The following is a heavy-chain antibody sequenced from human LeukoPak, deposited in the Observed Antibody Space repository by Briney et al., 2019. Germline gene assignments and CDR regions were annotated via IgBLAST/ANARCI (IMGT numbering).Heavy chain of an antibody. Sequence: SETLSLTCTVSGYSISSGYYWGWIRQPPGKGLEWIGSIYHSGSTYYNPSLKSRVTISVDTSKNQFSLKLSSVTAADTAVYYCARSDYGSGSPEDYWGQGTLVTVSS. D-gene: IGHD3-10*01. CDR2: IYHSGST. J-gene: IGHJ4*02. CDR1: GYSISSGYY. CDR3: ARSDYGSGSPEDY. V-gene: IGHV4-38-2*02.